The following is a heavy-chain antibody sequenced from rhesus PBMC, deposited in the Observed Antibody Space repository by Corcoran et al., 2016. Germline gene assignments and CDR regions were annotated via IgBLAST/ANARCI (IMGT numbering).Heavy chain of an antibody. CDR3: TRFDV. CDR1: GFTFRAFG. Sequence: EVQLVESGGGLVQPGGSLRLSCAGSGFTFRAFGIHWVRQAPGKGLEWVAVISADGSNKYFADSVKYQFTISRENSNNILYLQMNNLKLEDTAVYYCTRFDVWGPGVRVTVSS. J-gene: IGHJ5-1*01. CDR2: ISADGSNK. V-gene: IGHV3-54*02.